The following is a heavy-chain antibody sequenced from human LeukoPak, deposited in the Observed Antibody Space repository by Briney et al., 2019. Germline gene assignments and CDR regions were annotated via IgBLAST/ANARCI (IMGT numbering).Heavy chain of an antibody. CDR3: ARAPRTAANLDY. CDR2: ISYDGSNK. V-gene: IGHV3-30-3*01. J-gene: IGHJ4*02. Sequence: GGSLRLSCAASGFTFSSYAMHWVRQAPGKGLEWVAVISYDGSNKYYADSVKGRFTISRDNSKNTLYLQMNSLRAEDTAVYYCARAPRTAANLDYWAREPWSPSPQ. CDR1: GFTFSSYA. D-gene: IGHD6-13*01.